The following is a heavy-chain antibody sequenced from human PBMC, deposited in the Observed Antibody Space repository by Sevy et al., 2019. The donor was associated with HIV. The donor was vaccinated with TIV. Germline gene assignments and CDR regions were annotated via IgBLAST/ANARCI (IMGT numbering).Heavy chain of an antibody. CDR1: GYTFTGYY. Sequence: ASVKVSCKASGYTFTGYYMHWVRQAPGQGLEWMGWINPNSGGTNYAQKFQGRVTMTRDTSISTAYMELGRLRSDDTAVYYCARVSCSSTSCYRGHAFDIWGQGTMVTVSS. J-gene: IGHJ3*02. CDR3: ARVSCSSTSCYRGHAFDI. CDR2: INPNSGGT. V-gene: IGHV1-2*02. D-gene: IGHD2-2*02.